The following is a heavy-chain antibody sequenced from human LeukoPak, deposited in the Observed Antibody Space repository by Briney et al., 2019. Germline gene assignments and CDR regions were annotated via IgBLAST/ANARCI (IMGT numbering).Heavy chain of an antibody. J-gene: IGHJ3*02. D-gene: IGHD3-9*01. Sequence: GESLKISCTGSGYSSTNYLNGWVRQIPGKGLEWMGIIYPGDSDTRYSRSFQGQVTISTDNSISPAYLQWSSLKASDTAMYYCARQGPRPSLTGGSAFDIWGQGTMVTVSS. CDR3: ARQGPRPSLTGGSAFDI. V-gene: IGHV5-51*01. CDR1: GYSSTNYL. CDR2: IYPGDSDT.